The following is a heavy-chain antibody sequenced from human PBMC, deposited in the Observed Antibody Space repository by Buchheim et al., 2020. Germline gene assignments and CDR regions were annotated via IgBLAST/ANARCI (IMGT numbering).Heavy chain of an antibody. J-gene: IGHJ4*02. Sequence: QVQLVESGGGVVQPGRSLRLSCAASGFTFSSYAMHWVRQAPGKGLEWVAVISYDGSNKYYADSVKGRFTISRDNSKNTLYLQMNSLRAEDTAVYYCARGPGINYYDSSGKYYFDYWGQGTL. D-gene: IGHD3-22*01. CDR1: GFTFSSYA. CDR2: ISYDGSNK. CDR3: ARGPGINYYDSSGKYYFDY. V-gene: IGHV3-30-3*01.